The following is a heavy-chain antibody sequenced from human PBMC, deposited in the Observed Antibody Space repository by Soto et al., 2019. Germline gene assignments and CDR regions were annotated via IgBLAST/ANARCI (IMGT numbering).Heavy chain of an antibody. D-gene: IGHD3-10*01. V-gene: IGHV4-4*07. J-gene: IGHJ4*02. CDR2: VYSSGTT. CDR3: ARDIGSFAYGEGY. Sequence: SETLSLTCSVSGGSINSYWWSWIRQPAGKGLEWIGRVYSSGTTDYNPSLNGRATMSVETSKNQFSLKLSSVTAADTAVYYCARDIGSFAYGEGYWGQGIQVTVSS. CDR1: GGSINSYW.